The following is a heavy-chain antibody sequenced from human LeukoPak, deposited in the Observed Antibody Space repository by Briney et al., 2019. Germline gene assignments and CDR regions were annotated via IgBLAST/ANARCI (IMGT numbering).Heavy chain of an antibody. D-gene: IGHD5-12*01. CDR3: ARTNSGVSDGMDV. Sequence: SQTLSLTCTVSGGSISSGSYYWSWIRQPAGKGLEWIGRIYTSGSTNYNPSLRSRVTISVDTSKNQFSLKLSSVTAADTAVYYCARTNSGVSDGMDVWGQGTTVTVSS. J-gene: IGHJ6*02. CDR1: GGSISSGSYY. CDR2: IYTSGST. V-gene: IGHV4-61*02.